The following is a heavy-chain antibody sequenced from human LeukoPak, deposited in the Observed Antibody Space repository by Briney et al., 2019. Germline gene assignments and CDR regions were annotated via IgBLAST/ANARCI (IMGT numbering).Heavy chain of an antibody. CDR2: INHSGST. V-gene: IGHV4-34*01. CDR3: ARGRVRSNSWYYYYYYMDV. CDR1: GGSFSGYY. Sequence: KPSETLSLTCAVYGGSFSGYYWSWIRQPPGKGLEWIGEINHSGSTNYNPSLKSRVTISVDTSKNQFSLKLSSVTAADTAVYYCARGRVRSNSWYYYYYYMDVWGKGTTVTVSS. D-gene: IGHD6-13*01. J-gene: IGHJ6*03.